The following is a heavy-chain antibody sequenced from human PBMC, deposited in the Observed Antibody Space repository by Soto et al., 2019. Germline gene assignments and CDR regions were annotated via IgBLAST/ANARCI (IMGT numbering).Heavy chain of an antibody. J-gene: IGHJ4*02. CDR2: IYYSGST. V-gene: IGHV4-39*01. D-gene: IGHD3-10*01. CDR3: ATTYYFGSGSAY. Sequence: QLQLQESGPGLVKPSETLSLTCTVSGGSISSRCYYWGWIRQPPGKGLEWIGSIYYSGSTYNKPSLKSRVTISVDTSKNQFSLQLSSVTAADTAVYYCATTYYFGSGSAYWGQGTLVTVSS. CDR1: GGSISSRCYY.